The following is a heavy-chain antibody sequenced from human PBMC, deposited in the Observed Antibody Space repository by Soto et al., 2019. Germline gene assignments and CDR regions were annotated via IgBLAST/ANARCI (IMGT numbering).Heavy chain of an antibody. CDR2: ISYDGSNK. J-gene: IGHJ6*02. Sequence: GGSLRLSCAASGFTFSSYGMHWVRQAPGKGLEWVAVISYDGSNKYYADSVKGRFTISRDNSKNTLYLQMNSLRAEDTAVYYCAKDQVRGDSGYYSFDRYGMDVWGQGTTVTVSS. D-gene: IGHD3-22*01. CDR3: AKDQVRGDSGYYSFDRYGMDV. V-gene: IGHV3-30*18. CDR1: GFTFSSYG.